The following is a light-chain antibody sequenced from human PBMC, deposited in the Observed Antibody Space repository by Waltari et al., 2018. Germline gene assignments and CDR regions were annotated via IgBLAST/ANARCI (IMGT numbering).Light chain of an antibody. V-gene: IGLV1-44*01. J-gene: IGLJ1*01. CDR3: ASWDSGLNGYI. Sequence: PPSASGPPGQTVTISCSGSSSNIGSYPVNWYQQVSGAAPKLLIHSNNQRPSGVPDRFSGSRSGTSASLVISGLQSEDEAEYYCASWDSGLNGYIFATGTKVTV. CDR2: SNN. CDR1: SSNIGSYP.